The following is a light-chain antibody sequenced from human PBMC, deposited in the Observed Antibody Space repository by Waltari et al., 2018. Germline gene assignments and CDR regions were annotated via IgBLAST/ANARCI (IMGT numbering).Light chain of an antibody. V-gene: IGKV3D-15*01. CDR1: QSVNSD. J-gene: IGKJ1*01. CDR2: GAS. CDR3: QQYRNRPPWT. Sequence: EIVMTQSPATLSVSPGESVTLSCSASQSVNSDLAWYQHQPGQAPRLLIYGASTRATGIPATFSGSGSGTEFTLTISSRQSEDFAVYYCQQYRNRPPWTFGQGTKVEIK.